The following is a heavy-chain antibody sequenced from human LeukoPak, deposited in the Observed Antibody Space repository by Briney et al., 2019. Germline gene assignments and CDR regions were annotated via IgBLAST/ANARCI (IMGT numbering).Heavy chain of an antibody. V-gene: IGHV4-39*07. CDR2: IYYSGST. J-gene: IGHJ2*01. Sequence: SETLSLTCSVSGGSITSASHYWSFIRQPPGKGLERIGSIYYSGSTWYSPSLQSRVTISVDTSKNEFSLKLRSVTATDTAVYYCSRRDCSHTDCFYWYFDLWGRGALLTVSS. CDR3: SRRDCSHTDCFYWYFDL. D-gene: IGHD2-2*01. CDR1: GGSITSASHY.